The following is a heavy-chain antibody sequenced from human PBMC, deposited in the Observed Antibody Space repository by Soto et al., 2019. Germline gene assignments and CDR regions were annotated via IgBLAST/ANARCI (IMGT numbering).Heavy chain of an antibody. CDR2: IYHSGST. CDR1: GSSISSGGYS. D-gene: IGHD6-19*01. CDR3: ARQWLGFDY. Sequence: SESLSLTCAVSGSSISSGGYSWSWIRQPPGKGLEWIGYIYHSGSTYYNPSLKSRVTISVDRSKNQFSLKLSSVTAADTAVYYCARQWLGFDYWGQGTLVTVSS. J-gene: IGHJ4*02. V-gene: IGHV4-30-2*01.